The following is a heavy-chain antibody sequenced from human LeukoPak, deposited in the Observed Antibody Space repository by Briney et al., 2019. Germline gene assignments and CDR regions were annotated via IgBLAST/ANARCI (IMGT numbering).Heavy chain of an antibody. Sequence: GGSLRLSCAASGFTFSSFTMNWVRQAPGKGLEWVSSISGSGSDMYYAESVKGRFTISRDNAKNSLYLQMNSLRAEDTAVYYCAKDFGRIADYYYYYMDVWGKGTTVTVSS. CDR2: ISGSGSDM. CDR3: AKDFGRIADYYYYYMDV. J-gene: IGHJ6*03. V-gene: IGHV3-21*01. CDR1: GFTFSSFT. D-gene: IGHD6-13*01.